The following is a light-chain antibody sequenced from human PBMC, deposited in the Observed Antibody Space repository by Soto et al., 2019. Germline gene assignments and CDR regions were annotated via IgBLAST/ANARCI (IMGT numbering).Light chain of an antibody. CDR3: QQFNSFSFN. CDR1: KSISSW. Sequence: DVQMTQSPSTLSASVGDRVTITFRASKSISSWLAWYQQKPGKAPILLIYAASTLQSGVPSRLSGSGSGTEFTLTVSSLQPEDFATYYCQQFNSFSFNFGPGTKVDIK. V-gene: IGKV1-5*01. J-gene: IGKJ3*01. CDR2: AAS.